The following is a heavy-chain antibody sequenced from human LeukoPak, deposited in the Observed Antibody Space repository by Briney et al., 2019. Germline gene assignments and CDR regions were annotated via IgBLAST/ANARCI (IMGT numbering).Heavy chain of an antibody. CDR2: TNHSGGT. CDR3: ARGLRVSYGMDV. J-gene: IGHJ6*02. D-gene: IGHD3-10*01. Sequence: SETLSLTCGVYGGSFSGYYWSWIRQPPGKGLEWIGETNHSGGTNYNPSLKSRVTISVDTSKNQFSLKLSSATAADTAVYYCARGLRVSYGMDVWGQGTTVTVSS. CDR1: GGSFSGYY. V-gene: IGHV4-34*01.